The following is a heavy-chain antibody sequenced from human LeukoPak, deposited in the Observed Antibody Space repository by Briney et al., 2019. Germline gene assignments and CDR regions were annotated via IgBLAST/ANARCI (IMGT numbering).Heavy chain of an antibody. CDR3: ARDHVVTTLGFDY. J-gene: IGHJ4*02. V-gene: IGHV3-33*08. CDR2: IWYDGSNK. CDR1: GFTFNSYW. D-gene: IGHD4-23*01. Sequence: GGSLRLSCAASGFTFNSYWMNWVRQAPGKGLEWVAVIWYDGSNKYYADSVKGRFTISRDNSKNTLYLQMNSLRAEDTAVYYCARDHVVTTLGFDYWGQGTLVTVSS.